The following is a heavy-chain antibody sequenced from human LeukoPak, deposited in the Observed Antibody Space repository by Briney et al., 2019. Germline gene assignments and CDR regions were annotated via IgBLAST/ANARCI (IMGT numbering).Heavy chain of an antibody. CDR2: INSDGSST. V-gene: IGHV3-74*01. Sequence: GGSLRLSCAASGFTFSDYWMTWVRQAPGKGLVWVSRINSDGSSTSYADSVKGRFTISRDNAKNTLYLQMNSLRAEDTAVYYCARAGGGTSSGSYFFVYWGQGTLVTVSS. CDR1: GFTFSDYW. D-gene: IGHD3-10*01. J-gene: IGHJ4*02. CDR3: ARAGGGTSSGSYFFVY.